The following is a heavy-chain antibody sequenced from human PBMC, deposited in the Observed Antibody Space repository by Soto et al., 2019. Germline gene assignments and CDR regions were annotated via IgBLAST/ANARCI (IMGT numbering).Heavy chain of an antibody. CDR1: GDSVSSGDYY. D-gene: IGHD3-16*01. V-gene: IGHV4-61*08. CDR3: ARIPVDTYMIYWSDP. CDR2: VYFSGST. Sequence: KPSETLSLTCSVSGDSVSSGDYYWSWIRQPPGKGLEWIGHVYFSGSTNYIPSLKSRPTMSVDTAKNQFSLKLNSVTAADTAVYYCARIPVDTYMIYWSDPWGQGTQVTVSS. J-gene: IGHJ5*02.